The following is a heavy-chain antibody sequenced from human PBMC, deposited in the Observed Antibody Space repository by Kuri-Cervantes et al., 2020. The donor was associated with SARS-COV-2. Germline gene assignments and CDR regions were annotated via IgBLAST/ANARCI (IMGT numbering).Heavy chain of an antibody. CDR1: GFTFSSYA. CDR2: IKQDGSEK. D-gene: IGHD1-14*01. CDR3: ARSKVPERYYYYYYGMDV. Sequence: GESLKISCAASGFTFSSYAMHWVRQAPGKGLEWVANIKQDGSEKYYVDSVKGRFTISRDNAKNSLYLQMNSLRAEDTAVYYCARSKVPERYYYYYYGMDVWGQGTTVTVSS. V-gene: IGHV3-7*01. J-gene: IGHJ6*02.